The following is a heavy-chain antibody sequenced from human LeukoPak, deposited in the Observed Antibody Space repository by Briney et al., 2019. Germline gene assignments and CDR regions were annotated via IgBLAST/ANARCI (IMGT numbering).Heavy chain of an antibody. CDR1: GGSLSSDSYY. J-gene: IGHJ6*02. Sequence: SETLSLTCTVSGGSLSSDSYYWGWIRQPPGTGLQWIGSIYYSGSTYYSSSLKSRVTMSVDTSKNQFSLKLSSVTAADTAVYYCARHFSNGWVYYYGMDVWGQGTTVTVSS. D-gene: IGHD6-19*01. V-gene: IGHV4-39*01. CDR2: IYYSGST. CDR3: ARHFSNGWVYYYGMDV.